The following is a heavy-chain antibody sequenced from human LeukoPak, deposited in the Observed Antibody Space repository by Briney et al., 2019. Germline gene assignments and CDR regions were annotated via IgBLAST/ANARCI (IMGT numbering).Heavy chain of an antibody. CDR2: IIPILGIA. V-gene: IGHV1-69*04. CDR3: ARERLDYYDSSVADP. Sequence: SVKVSCKASGGTFSSYAISWVRQAPGQGLEWMGRIIPILGIANYAQKFQGRVTITADKSTSTAYMELSSLRSEDTAVYYCARERLDYYDSSVADPWGQGTLVTVSS. J-gene: IGHJ5*02. CDR1: GGTFSSYA. D-gene: IGHD3-22*01.